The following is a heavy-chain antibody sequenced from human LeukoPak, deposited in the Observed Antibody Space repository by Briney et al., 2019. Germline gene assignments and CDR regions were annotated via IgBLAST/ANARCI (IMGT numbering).Heavy chain of an antibody. V-gene: IGHV3-33*01. CDR1: GFTFSDYG. D-gene: IGHD3-22*01. CDR3: VRADDRPDNGLDY. J-gene: IGHJ4*02. CDR2: IWYDGSNK. Sequence: GGSLRLPCAASGFTFSDYGMHWVRQAPGKGLEWVAVIWYDGSNKYYADSVKGRFTISRDNSKNTLYLQMNSLRAEDTAVYYCVRADDRPDNGLDYWGQGTLVTVSS.